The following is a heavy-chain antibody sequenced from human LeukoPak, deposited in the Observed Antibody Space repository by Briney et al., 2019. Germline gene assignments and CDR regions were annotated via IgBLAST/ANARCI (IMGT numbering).Heavy chain of an antibody. Sequence: GGSLRLSCAASGFTFSSYGMHWVRQAPGKGLEWVAFIRYDGSNKYYADSVKGRFTISRDNSKNTLYLQMNSLRAEDTAVYYCAKVRAAAAGPIDYWGQGTLVTVSS. CDR3: AKVRAAAAGPIDY. D-gene: IGHD6-13*01. V-gene: IGHV3-30*02. J-gene: IGHJ4*02. CDR2: IRYDGSNK. CDR1: GFTFSSYG.